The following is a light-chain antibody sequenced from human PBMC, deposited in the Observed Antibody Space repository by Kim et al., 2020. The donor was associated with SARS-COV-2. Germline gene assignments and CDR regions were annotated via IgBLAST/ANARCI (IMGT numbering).Light chain of an antibody. V-gene: IGLV2-8*01. CDR1: SSDVCGYNY. CDR3: SSYAGSNNWV. J-gene: IGLJ3*02. CDR2: EVS. Sequence: GQSVTISCTGTSSDVCGYNYVSWYQQHSGKAPKLMIYEVSKRPSGVPDRFSGSKSGNTASLTVSGLQAEDEADYYCSSYAGSNNWVFGGGTQLTVL.